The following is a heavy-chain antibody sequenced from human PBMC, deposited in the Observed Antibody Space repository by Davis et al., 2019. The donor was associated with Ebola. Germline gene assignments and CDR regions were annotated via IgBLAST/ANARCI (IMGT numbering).Heavy chain of an antibody. CDR2: IIPIFGTA. J-gene: IGHJ5*02. V-gene: IGHV1-69*13. Sequence: SAQVTCKASGHTFTGYSMHWVRQPPGQGLEWMGGIIPIFGTANYAQKFQGRVTITADESTSTAYMELSSLRSEDTAVYYCARAIDNGDYGFDPWGQGTLVTVSS. D-gene: IGHD4-17*01. CDR3: ARAIDNGDYGFDP. CDR1: GHTFTGYS.